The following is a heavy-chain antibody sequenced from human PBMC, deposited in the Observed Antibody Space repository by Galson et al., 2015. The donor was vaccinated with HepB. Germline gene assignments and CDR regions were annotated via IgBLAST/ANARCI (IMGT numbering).Heavy chain of an antibody. CDR1: GYTFTSYY. CDR2: INPSGGST. D-gene: IGHD3-10*01. Sequence: SVKVSCKASGYTFTSYYMHWVRQAPGQGLEWMGIINPSGGSTSYAQKFQGRVTMTRDTSTSTVYMELSSLRSEDTAVYYCAREKNWGGITMVRGVLMDYYGMDVWGQGTTVTVSS. CDR3: AREKNWGGITMVRGVLMDYYGMDV. V-gene: IGHV1-46*01. J-gene: IGHJ6*02.